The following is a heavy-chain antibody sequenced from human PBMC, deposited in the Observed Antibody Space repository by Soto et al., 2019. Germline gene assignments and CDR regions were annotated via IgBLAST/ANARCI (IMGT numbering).Heavy chain of an antibody. Sequence: PGESLKFSCKFSGYILTNDLIKAQGDVRWKVLDRLGKIDPLVSYNNYSPSFQGRVTMSADKSITTAYLQWSSLKASDTAMYYCARSRRGAYRSGWYSLSGYYNYGIDVWGQGTKVTVSS. V-gene: IGHV5-10-1*01. CDR2: IDPLVSYN. CDR3: ARSRRGAYRSGWYSLSGYYNYGIDV. D-gene: IGHD6-19*01. CDR1: GYILTNDL. J-gene: IGHJ6*02.